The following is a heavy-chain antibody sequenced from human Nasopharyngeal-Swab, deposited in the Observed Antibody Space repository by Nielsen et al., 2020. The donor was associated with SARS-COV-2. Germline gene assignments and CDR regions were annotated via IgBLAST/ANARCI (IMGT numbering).Heavy chain of an antibody. V-gene: IGHV4-34*01. Sequence: SQSLSLTCGVYCGSVSGYYWNWIRQPPGKGLEWIGEINISGRTHYNPSLKSRVTISLNTSQKHFSLKLTSVTAADAAVYYWAEKGYISSWYVYWGPGTLVTVSS. CDR3: AEKGYISSWYVY. D-gene: IGHD6-13*01. J-gene: IGHJ4*02. CDR1: CGSVSGYY. CDR2: INISGRT.